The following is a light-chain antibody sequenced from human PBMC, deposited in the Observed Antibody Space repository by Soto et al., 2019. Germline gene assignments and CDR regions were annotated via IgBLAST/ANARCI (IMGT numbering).Light chain of an antibody. CDR3: QQRANWPPIT. CDR2: DAS. J-gene: IGKJ5*01. Sequence: VLTQSPATLSLSPGERATLSCRANQSVGNYLAWYQQKPGQAPRLLIYDASNRATGIPARFSGSGSGTDFTRTISSLESEDFAVYYCQQRANWPPITFGQGTRLEIK. CDR1: QSVGNY. V-gene: IGKV3-11*01.